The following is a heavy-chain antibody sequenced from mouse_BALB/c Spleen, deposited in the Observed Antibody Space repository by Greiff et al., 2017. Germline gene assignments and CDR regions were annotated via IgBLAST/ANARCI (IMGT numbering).Heavy chain of an antibody. V-gene: IGHV1-4*02. D-gene: IGHD1-1*01. Sequence: VQLQQSAAELARPGASVKMSCKASGYTFTSYTMHWVKQRPGQGLDWIGYINPSSGYTEYNQKFKDKTTLTADKSSSTAYMQLSSLTSEDSAVYYCARCYYEGYFDYWGQGTTLTVSS. CDR1: GYTFTSYT. CDR3: ARCYYEGYFDY. CDR2: INPSSGYT. J-gene: IGHJ2*01.